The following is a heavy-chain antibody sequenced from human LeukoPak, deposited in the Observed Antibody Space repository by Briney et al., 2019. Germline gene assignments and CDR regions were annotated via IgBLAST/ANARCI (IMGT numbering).Heavy chain of an antibody. Sequence: GRSLRLSCAASGFTFSSYAMHWVRQAPGKGLEWVAVISYDGSNKYYADSVKGRFTISRDNSKNTLYLQMNSLRAEDTAVYYCARDGVHMIVEVNLDYWGQGTLVTVSS. D-gene: IGHD3-22*01. CDR2: ISYDGSNK. V-gene: IGHV3-30-3*01. CDR1: GFTFSSYA. J-gene: IGHJ4*02. CDR3: ARDGVHMIVEVNLDY.